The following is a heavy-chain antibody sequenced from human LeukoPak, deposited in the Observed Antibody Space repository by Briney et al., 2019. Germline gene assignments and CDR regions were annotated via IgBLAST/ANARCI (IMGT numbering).Heavy chain of an antibody. CDR3: ARQSRDGDYIAKLFDY. Sequence: SETLSLTCTVSGGSISTYYWSWIRQPPGKGLEWIGYIYSSGSTNYNPSLKSRVTISVDTSKSQVSLKVTSVTAADTAVYYCARQSRDGDYIAKLFDYWGQGTLVTVSS. CDR2: IYSSGST. CDR1: GGSISTYY. J-gene: IGHJ4*02. V-gene: IGHV4-59*08. D-gene: IGHD4-17*01.